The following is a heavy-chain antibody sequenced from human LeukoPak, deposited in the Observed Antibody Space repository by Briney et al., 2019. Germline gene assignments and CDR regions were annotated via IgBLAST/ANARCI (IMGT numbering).Heavy chain of an antibody. CDR2: IDTAGDT. CDR1: GFTFSSYD. Sequence: GGSLRLSCAASGFTFSSYDMHWVRQATGRGLEWVSAIDTAGDTYYPGSVKGRFTISRENAKNSLYLQMNSLRAGDTAVYYCAATSGYHYRPFDYWGQGTLVTVSS. J-gene: IGHJ4*02. V-gene: IGHV3-13*04. D-gene: IGHD3-22*01. CDR3: AATSGYHYRPFDY.